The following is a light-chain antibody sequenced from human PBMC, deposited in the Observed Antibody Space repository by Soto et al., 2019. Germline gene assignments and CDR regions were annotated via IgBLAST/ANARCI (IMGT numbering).Light chain of an antibody. CDR3: QQYDRLPFT. V-gene: IGKV1-33*01. J-gene: IGKJ3*01. CDR2: DAS. Sequence: DIQMTQSPSSLSASVGDRVTITCRASQDISSFLSWFQQKPGTAPKLLIYDASNLETGVPSRFGGSGSGTDFTVTITSVQPEDVATYFCQQYDRLPFTFGPGTIVDIK. CDR1: QDISSF.